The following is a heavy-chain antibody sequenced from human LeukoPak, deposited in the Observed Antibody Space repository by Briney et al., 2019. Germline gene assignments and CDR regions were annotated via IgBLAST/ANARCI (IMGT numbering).Heavy chain of an antibody. Sequence: GASVKVSCKASGYTFTGYYMHWVRQAPGQGLEWMGWINPNSGGTNCAQKFQGRVTMTKDTSISTAYMELSRLRSDDTAVYYCARGFAGIAAAATGYWGQGTLVTVSS. CDR2: INPNSGGT. V-gene: IGHV1-2*02. CDR3: ARGFAGIAAAATGY. D-gene: IGHD6-13*01. J-gene: IGHJ4*02. CDR1: GYTFTGYY.